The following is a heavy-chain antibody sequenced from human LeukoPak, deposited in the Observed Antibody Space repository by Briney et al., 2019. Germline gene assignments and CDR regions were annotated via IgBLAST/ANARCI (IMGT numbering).Heavy chain of an antibody. CDR2: INWNGGST. V-gene: IGHV3-20*01. J-gene: IGHJ3*02. CDR3: ARAYEIAAAPPSPLQNAFDI. CDR1: GFTFDDYG. Sequence: GGSLRLSCAASGFTFDDYGMSWVRQAPGKGLEWVSGINWNGGSTGYADSVKGRFTISRDNAKNSLYLQMNSLRAEDTALYHCARAYEIAAAPPSPLQNAFDIWGQGTMVTVSS. D-gene: IGHD6-13*01.